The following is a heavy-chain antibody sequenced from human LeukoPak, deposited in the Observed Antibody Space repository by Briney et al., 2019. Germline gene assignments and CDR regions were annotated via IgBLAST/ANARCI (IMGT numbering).Heavy chain of an antibody. CDR2: INPSGGST. D-gene: IGHD3-22*01. CDR3: ARAQNYDSSGYYWDFDY. V-gene: IGHV1-46*01. CDR1: GYTFTSYY. J-gene: IGHJ4*02. Sequence: GGSVKVSCKASGYTFTSYYMHWVRQAPGQGLEWMGIINPSGGSTSYAQKFQGRVTMTRDTSTSTVYMELSSLRSEDTAVYYCARAQNYDSSGYYWDFDYWGQGTLVTVSS.